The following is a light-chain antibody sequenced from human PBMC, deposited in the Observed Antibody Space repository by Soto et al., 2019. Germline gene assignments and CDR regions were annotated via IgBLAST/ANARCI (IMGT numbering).Light chain of an antibody. CDR3: QQYGRSPPWT. V-gene: IGKV3-20*01. CDR1: QSVNSFY. Sequence: EVVLTQSPGTLSLSPGERATLSCRPSQSVNSFYLAWFQQKPGQAPRLLIYGASTRATGIPDRFSGSGSGTDFTLTISRLEPEDFAVYYCQQYGRSPPWTFGQGTKV. J-gene: IGKJ1*01. CDR2: GAS.